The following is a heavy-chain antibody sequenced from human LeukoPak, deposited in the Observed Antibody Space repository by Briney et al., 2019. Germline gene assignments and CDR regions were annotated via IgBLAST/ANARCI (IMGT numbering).Heavy chain of an antibody. V-gene: IGHV1-69*04. Sequence: SVKVSCKASGGTFSSYAISWVRQAPGQGLEWMGRIIPILGIANYAQKFQGRVTITADKSTSTAYMELSSLRSEDTAVYYCASPSTGDSSGYYSYYFDYWGQGTLVTVSS. J-gene: IGHJ4*02. D-gene: IGHD3-22*01. CDR3: ASPSTGDSSGYYSYYFDY. CDR2: IIPILGIA. CDR1: GGTFSSYA.